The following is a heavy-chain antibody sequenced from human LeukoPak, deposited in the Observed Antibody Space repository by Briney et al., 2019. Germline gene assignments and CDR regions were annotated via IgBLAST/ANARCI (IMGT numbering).Heavy chain of an antibody. D-gene: IGHD6-13*01. CDR2: IYPGDSDT. CDR1: GYIFTSYW. CDR3: SSSPQFRGSWSYEASDI. Sequence: PGESLKISCKGSGYIFTSYWIGWVRQLPGKGLEWMGIIYPGDSDTRYHPSFHGHITITAENSISTSYLLWSSRNAYDTANYYSSSSPQFRGSWSYEASDIWKEGTMATVSS. J-gene: IGHJ3*02. V-gene: IGHV5-51*01.